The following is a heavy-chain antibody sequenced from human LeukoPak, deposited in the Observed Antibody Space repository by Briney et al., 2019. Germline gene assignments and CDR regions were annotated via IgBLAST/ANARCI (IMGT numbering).Heavy chain of an antibody. V-gene: IGHV3-64*01. CDR2: ISSNGGST. J-gene: IGHJ3*02. CDR1: GFTFSSYA. Sequence: PGGSLRLSCAASGFTFSSYAMHWVRQAPGKGLEYVSAISSNGGSTYYANSVKGRFTISRDNSKNTLYLQMGSLRAEDMAVYYCARELSSSWYRVGAFDIWGQGTMVTVSS. D-gene: IGHD6-13*01. CDR3: ARELSSSWYRVGAFDI.